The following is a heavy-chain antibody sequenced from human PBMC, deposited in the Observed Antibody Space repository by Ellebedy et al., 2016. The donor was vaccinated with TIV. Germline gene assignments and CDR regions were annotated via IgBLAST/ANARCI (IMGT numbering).Heavy chain of an antibody. CDR2: IYSTGDT. D-gene: IGHD4-17*01. V-gene: IGHV3-53*01. CDR3: ATDPDGVYGETSAY. CDR1: GFTVRSKY. J-gene: IGHJ4*02. Sequence: GGSLRLSCAVSGFTVRSKYMNWVRQAPGKGLEWVSLIYSTGDTYYADSVKGRFTVSRDNSQNTLYLQMTSLRVDDTAVYYCATDPDGVYGETSAYWGRGTLVTVSS.